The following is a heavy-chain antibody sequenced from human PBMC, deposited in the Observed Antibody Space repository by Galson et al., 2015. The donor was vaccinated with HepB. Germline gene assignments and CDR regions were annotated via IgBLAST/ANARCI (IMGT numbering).Heavy chain of an antibody. V-gene: IGHV4-31*03. CDR3: ASSKPYYYDSSGFDY. CDR1: GGSISSGGYY. Sequence: LSLTCTVSGGSISSGGYYWSWIRQRTGKGLEWIGYIYYSGSTYYNPSLKSRVTISVDTSKNQFSLKLSSVTAADTAVYYCASSKPYYYDSSGFDYWGQGTLVTVSS. D-gene: IGHD3-22*01. CDR2: IYYSGST. J-gene: IGHJ4*02.